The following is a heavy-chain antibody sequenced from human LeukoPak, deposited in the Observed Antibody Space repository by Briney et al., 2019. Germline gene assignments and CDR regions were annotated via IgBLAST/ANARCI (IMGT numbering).Heavy chain of an antibody. V-gene: IGHV1-18*04. D-gene: IGHD3-22*01. Sequence: GASVKVSCKASGYTFTGYYMHWVRQAPGQGLEWMGWISAYNGSTNYAQKLQGRVTMTTDTSTSTAYMELRSLRSDDTAVYYCARVVYYYDSSGYYYTGGFDYWGQGTLVTVSS. CDR1: GYTFTGYY. CDR2: ISAYNGST. CDR3: ARVVYYYDSSGYYYTGGFDY. J-gene: IGHJ4*02.